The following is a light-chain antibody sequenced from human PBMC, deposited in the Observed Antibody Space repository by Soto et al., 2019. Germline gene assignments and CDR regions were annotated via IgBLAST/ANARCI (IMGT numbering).Light chain of an antibody. CDR1: SSNIGNDY. Sequence: QSVLTXPPSVSAAPGQQVTISCSRSSSNIGNDYVSWYQQLPGTAPKLLIYDNNKRAAGIPDRFSGSESGTSATLGITGLQTGDEADYYCGRWDSRLSTYVFGTGTKVTVL. CDR2: DNN. V-gene: IGLV1-51*01. J-gene: IGLJ1*01. CDR3: GRWDSRLSTYV.